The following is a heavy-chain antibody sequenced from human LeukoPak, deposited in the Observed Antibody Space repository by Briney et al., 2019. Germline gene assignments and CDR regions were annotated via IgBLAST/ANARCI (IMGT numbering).Heavy chain of an antibody. D-gene: IGHD2-2*01. J-gene: IGHJ5*02. CDR2: IYTSGST. CDR3: ARARSLLYCSSTSCRSNWFDP. CDR1: GGSISSYY. Sequence: SETLSLTCTVSGGSISSYYWSWIRQPAGKGLEWIGRIYTSGSTNYNPSLKSRVTMSVDTSKNQFSLKLSSVTAADTAVYYCARARSLLYCSSTSCRSNWFDPWGQGTLVTVSS. V-gene: IGHV4-4*07.